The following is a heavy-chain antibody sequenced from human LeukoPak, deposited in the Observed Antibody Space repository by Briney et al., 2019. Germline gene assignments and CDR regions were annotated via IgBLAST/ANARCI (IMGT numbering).Heavy chain of an antibody. D-gene: IGHD6-13*01. CDR1: GFTFSDYY. CDR2: ISGSGGST. V-gene: IGHV3-23*01. CDR3: AKTTHRGSSWPGQIDY. J-gene: IGHJ4*02. Sequence: GRSLRLSCAASGFTFSDYYMSWIRQAPGEGLEWVSAISGSGGSTYYADSVKGRFTISRDNSKNTLYLQMNSLRAEDTAVYYCAKTTHRGSSWPGQIDYWGQGTLVTVSS.